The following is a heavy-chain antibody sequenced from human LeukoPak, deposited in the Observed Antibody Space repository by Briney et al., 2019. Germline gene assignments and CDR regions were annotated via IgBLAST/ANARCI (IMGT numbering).Heavy chain of an antibody. CDR2: IYYSGST. V-gene: IGHV4-39*07. Sequence: SETLSLTCIVSGGSISSSSYYWGWIRQPPGKGLEWIGSIYYSGSTYYNPSLKSRVTISADTSKNQFSLKLSSVTAADTAVYYCARDFLTTWSGTSYWGQGTLVTVSS. J-gene: IGHJ4*02. CDR3: ARDFLTTWSGTSY. D-gene: IGHD3-3*01. CDR1: GGSISSSSYY.